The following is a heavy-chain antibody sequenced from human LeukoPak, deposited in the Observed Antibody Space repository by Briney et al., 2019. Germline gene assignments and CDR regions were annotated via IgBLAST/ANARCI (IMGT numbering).Heavy chain of an antibody. D-gene: IGHD3-22*01. Sequence: GRSLRLSCAASGFTFSSYGMHWVRQAPGKGLEWVAVIWYDGSNKYYADSVKGRFTISRDNSQNTLYLQMNSLRAEDTAVYYCARDRRLFDYWGQGTLVTVSS. J-gene: IGHJ4*02. CDR2: IWYDGSNK. V-gene: IGHV3-33*01. CDR1: GFTFSSYG. CDR3: ARDRRLFDY.